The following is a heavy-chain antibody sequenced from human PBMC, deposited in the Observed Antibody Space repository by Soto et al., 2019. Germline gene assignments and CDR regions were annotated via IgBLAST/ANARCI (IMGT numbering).Heavy chain of an antibody. J-gene: IGHJ5*02. D-gene: IGHD6-13*01. CDR2: ISGSGGST. CDR3: AKVMAAGGTGYWFDP. CDR1: GFTFSSYA. Sequence: EVQLLESGGGLVQPGGSLRLSCAASGFTFSSYAMSWVRQAPGKGLEWVSAISGSGGSTYYADSVKGRFTISRDNSKNTLYLQMNSLRAEDTAGYYCAKVMAAGGTGYWFDPWGQGTLVTVSS. V-gene: IGHV3-23*01.